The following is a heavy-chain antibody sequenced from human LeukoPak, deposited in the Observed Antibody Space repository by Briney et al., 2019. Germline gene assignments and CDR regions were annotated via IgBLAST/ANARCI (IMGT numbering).Heavy chain of an antibody. D-gene: IGHD6-19*01. V-gene: IGHV4-59*12. J-gene: IGHJ4*02. CDR3: ARDGIAVGDY. CDR1: GGSINTYY. CDR2: LDYDGHI. Sequence: SETLSLTCAVSGGSINTYYWAWIRQPPGKGLEWIGYLDYDGHINYNPSLKGRVTISVDTSKTQLSLRLSSVTAAGTAVYYCARDGIAVGDYWGQGTLVTVSS.